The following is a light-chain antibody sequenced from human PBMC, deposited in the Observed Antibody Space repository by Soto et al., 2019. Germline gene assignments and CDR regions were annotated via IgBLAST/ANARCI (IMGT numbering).Light chain of an antibody. CDR3: CSYAGTSTFYV. V-gene: IGLV2-23*01. J-gene: IGLJ1*01. Sequence: QSVLTQPASVSGSPGQTITISCTGTSSDVGRYNLVSWYQQHPGKAPKLMIYEGSKRPSGVSNRFSGSKSGNTASLTISGLQAEDESDYYCCSYAGTSTFYVFGTGTKVTV. CDR1: SSDVGRYNL. CDR2: EGS.